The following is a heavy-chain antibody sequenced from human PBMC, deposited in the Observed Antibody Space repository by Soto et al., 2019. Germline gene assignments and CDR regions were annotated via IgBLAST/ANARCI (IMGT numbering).Heavy chain of an antibody. CDR1: GGSISSGGYY. Sequence: QVQLQESGPGLVKPSQTLSLTCTVSGGSISSGGYYWSWIRQPPGKGLEWIGYIYYSGSTYYNPSLKSRVTISVDTSKNQFSLKLSSVTAADTAVYYCARARYQLFKMYNWFDPWGQGTLVTVSS. CDR2: IYYSGST. D-gene: IGHD2-2*01. V-gene: IGHV4-31*03. CDR3: ARARYQLFKMYNWFDP. J-gene: IGHJ5*02.